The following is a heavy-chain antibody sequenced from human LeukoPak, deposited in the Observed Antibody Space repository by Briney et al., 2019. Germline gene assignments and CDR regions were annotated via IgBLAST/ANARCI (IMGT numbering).Heavy chain of an antibody. CDR2: IKQDGSRK. D-gene: IGHD6-19*01. CDR1: GFTLSTYW. J-gene: IGHJ4*02. CDR3: ARETPDSSGWD. Sequence: GGSLRLSCAASGFTLSTYWMSWVRQAPGKGLKWVANIKQDGSRKYYVDSVKGRFTISRDNAKNSLYLQMNSLRSEDTAVYYCARETPDSSGWDWGQGTLVTVSS. V-gene: IGHV3-7*01.